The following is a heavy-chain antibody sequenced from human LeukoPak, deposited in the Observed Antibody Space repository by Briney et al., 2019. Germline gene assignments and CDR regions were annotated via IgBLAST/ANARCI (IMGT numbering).Heavy chain of an antibody. J-gene: IGHJ4*02. Sequence: ASAKVSCKASGYTFTSYAMHWVRQAPRLRLEWMGWIHAGNDNTKYSQNFQDRVTITRDTSANTAYMELTSLRSEDTAVYNCARDDCTGGSCPYNYWGQGTQVTVSS. CDR1: GYTFTSYA. CDR2: IHAGNDNT. D-gene: IGHD2-15*01. V-gene: IGHV1-3*01. CDR3: ARDDCTGGSCPYNY.